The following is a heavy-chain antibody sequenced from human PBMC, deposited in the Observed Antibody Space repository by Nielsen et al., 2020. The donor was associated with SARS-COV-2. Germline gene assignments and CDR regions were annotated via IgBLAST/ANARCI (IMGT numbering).Heavy chain of an antibody. CDR1: GGSISSSSYY. V-gene: IGHV4-39*07. J-gene: IGHJ4*02. CDR3: ARLATVTKVDS. Sequence: SETLSLTCTVSGGSISSSSYYWGWIRQPPGKGLEWIGSIYYSGSTYYNPSLKSRVTISVDTSKNQFSLKLSSVTAADTAVYYCARLATVTKVDSWGQGTLVTVSS. CDR2: IYYSGST. D-gene: IGHD4-17*01.